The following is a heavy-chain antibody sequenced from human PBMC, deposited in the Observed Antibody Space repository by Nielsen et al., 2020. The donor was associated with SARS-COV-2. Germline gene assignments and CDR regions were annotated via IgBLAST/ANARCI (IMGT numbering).Heavy chain of an antibody. D-gene: IGHD2-15*01. CDR2: ITAGNGNT. V-gene: IGHV1-3*01. J-gene: IGHJ2*01. Sequence: WVRQAPGQRLEWMGWITAGNGNTKYSQKFQGRVTITRDTSASTAYMELSSLRYEDTAVYYCARLGGYCSGGSCYSPFDWYFDLWGRDTLVTVSS. CDR3: ARLGGYCSGGSCYSPFDWYFDL.